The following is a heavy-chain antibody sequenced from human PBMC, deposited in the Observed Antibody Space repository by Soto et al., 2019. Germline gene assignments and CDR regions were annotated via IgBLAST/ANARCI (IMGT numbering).Heavy chain of an antibody. CDR3: ATGRDGDY. J-gene: IGHJ4*02. Sequence: QVHLVQAGAEVKKPGASVKVSCKGSGYTFTSYGITWVRQAPGQGLEWMGWISAHNGNTDYAQKLQGRVTVTRDTSTSTPNRELRRLRSDDTAVYYCATGRDGDYWGQGALVTVSP. CDR1: GYTFTSYG. CDR2: ISAHNGNT. V-gene: IGHV1-18*01. D-gene: IGHD6-6*01.